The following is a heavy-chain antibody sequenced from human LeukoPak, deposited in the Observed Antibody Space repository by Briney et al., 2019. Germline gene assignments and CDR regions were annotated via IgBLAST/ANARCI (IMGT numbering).Heavy chain of an antibody. Sequence: SQTLSLTCTVSGGSISRGSYYWSWIRQPAGKGLEWIGRIYASGSTSYNPSLKSRVTISVDTSKNQFSVKLSSVTAADSAVYYRARGFWSGYDLAAFDIWGQGTMVTVSS. CDR3: ARGFWSGYDLAAFDI. J-gene: IGHJ3*02. V-gene: IGHV4-61*02. CDR2: IYASGST. D-gene: IGHD3-3*01. CDR1: GGSISRGSYY.